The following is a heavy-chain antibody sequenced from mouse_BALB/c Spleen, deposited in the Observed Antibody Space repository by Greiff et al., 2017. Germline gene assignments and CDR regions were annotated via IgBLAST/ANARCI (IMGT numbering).Heavy chain of an antibody. CDR3: VRGESIYDGYYYAMDY. J-gene: IGHJ4*01. CDR2: IWTGGGT. D-gene: IGHD2-3*01. Sequence: QVQLKESGPGLVAPSQSLSITCTVSGFSLTSYDISWIRQPPGKGLEWLGVIWTGGGTNYNSAFMSRLSISKDNSKSQVFLKMNSLQTDDTAIYYCVRGESIYDGYYYAMDYWGQGTSVTVSS. CDR1: GFSLTSYD. V-gene: IGHV2-9-2*01.